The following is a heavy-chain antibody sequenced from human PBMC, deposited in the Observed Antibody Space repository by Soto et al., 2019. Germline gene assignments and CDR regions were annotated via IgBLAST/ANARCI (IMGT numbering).Heavy chain of an antibody. V-gene: IGHV4-59*01. CDR1: GGSIGSYY. CDR3: ARIPDYYGSGSQLWYYHMDV. D-gene: IGHD3-10*01. J-gene: IGHJ6*03. CDR2: ISYTGRT. Sequence: QVQLQESGPGLVKPSEPLSLTCTVSGGSIGSYYWNWIRQPPGKGLEWIGYISYTGRTNYNPSLKSRITISLDTSKSQFSLQLSSVTAADTAVYFCARIPDYYGSGSQLWYYHMDVWGKGTTVTVSS.